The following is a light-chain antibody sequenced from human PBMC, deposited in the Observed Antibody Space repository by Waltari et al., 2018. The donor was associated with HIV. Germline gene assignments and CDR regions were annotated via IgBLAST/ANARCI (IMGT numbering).Light chain of an antibody. CDR2: EVT. CDR1: TSDIAYYNY. V-gene: IGLV2-14*01. Sequence: QSALTQPASVSGSPGQSVIISCTGSTSDIAYYNYVSWYQQQSGKAPKALIYEVTKRASGISSRFSGSKSGNAAYLTISGLQTDDEGDYFCSSYTKSGMVVFGGGT. CDR3: SSYTKSGMVV. J-gene: IGLJ2*01.